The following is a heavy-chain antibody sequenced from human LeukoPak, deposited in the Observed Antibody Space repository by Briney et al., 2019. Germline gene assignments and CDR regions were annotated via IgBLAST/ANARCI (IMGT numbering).Heavy chain of an antibody. CDR2: ISAYNGNT. Sequence: APVKVSCKASGYTFTSYGISWVRQAPGQGLEWMGWISAYNGNTNYAQKLQGRVTMTTDTSTSTAYMELRSLRSDDTAVYYCASSYYDSSGYYYRFDYWGQGTLVTVSS. CDR3: ASSYYDSSGYYYRFDY. CDR1: GYTFTSYG. J-gene: IGHJ4*02. D-gene: IGHD3-22*01. V-gene: IGHV1-18*01.